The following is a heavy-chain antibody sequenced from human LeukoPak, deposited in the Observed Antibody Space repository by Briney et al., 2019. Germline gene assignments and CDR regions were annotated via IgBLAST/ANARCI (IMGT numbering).Heavy chain of an antibody. CDR1: GGSISSYY. V-gene: IGHV4-59*01. J-gene: IGHJ3*02. CDR3: ARAEGTSLPDAFDI. D-gene: IGHD1-1*01. CDR2: IYYSGST. Sequence: SETLSLTCTVSGGSISSYYWSWIRQPPGKGLEWIGYIYYSGSTNYNPSLKSRVTKSVDTSKNQFSLKLSSVTAADTAVYYCARAEGTSLPDAFDIWGQGTMVTVSS.